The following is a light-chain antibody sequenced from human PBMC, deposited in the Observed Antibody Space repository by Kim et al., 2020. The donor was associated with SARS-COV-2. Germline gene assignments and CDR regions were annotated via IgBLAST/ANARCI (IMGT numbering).Light chain of an antibody. V-gene: IGLV6-57*03. Sequence: SESPWKKVTIACTRSSGRVASNVVRWYQQRPGSAPTSVIYEDNQRPSWVPDRFSGSIDDSSNSASLTISGLKTEDEADYYCQSGRLFGGGTQLTVL. CDR2: EDN. CDR3: QSGRL. J-gene: IGLJ2*01. CDR1: SGRVASNV.